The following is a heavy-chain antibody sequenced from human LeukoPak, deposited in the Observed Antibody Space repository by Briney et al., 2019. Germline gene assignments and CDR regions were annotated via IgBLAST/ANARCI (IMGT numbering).Heavy chain of an antibody. CDR1: GGSISSSDYY. Sequence: PSETLSLTCTVSGGSISSSDYYWGWIRQPPGRRLEWIGTVYYSGSTSYNPSLKGRVTMSVDTSKNQFSLKLSSVTAADTAVYYCARHHRSGYYEVDYWGQRTLVTVSS. V-gene: IGHV4-39*01. CDR3: ARHHRSGYYEVDY. D-gene: IGHD6-25*01. J-gene: IGHJ4*02. CDR2: VYYSGST.